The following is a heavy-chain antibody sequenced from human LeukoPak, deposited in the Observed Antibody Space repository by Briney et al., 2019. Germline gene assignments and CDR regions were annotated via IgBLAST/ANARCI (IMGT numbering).Heavy chain of an antibody. CDR3: ASRGAYEEPYCSGGSCYGHGSRYFDY. CDR2: INPNGGAT. Sequence: ASVKVSCKASGYTFTGYYIHWVRQAPGQGLEWMGWINPNGGATRFAQKFQGRVTMTRDTSISTAYMELSRLRSDDTAVYYCASRGAYEEPYCSGGSCYGHGSRYFDYWGQGTLVTVSS. CDR1: GYTFTGYY. V-gene: IGHV1-2*02. J-gene: IGHJ4*02. D-gene: IGHD2-15*01.